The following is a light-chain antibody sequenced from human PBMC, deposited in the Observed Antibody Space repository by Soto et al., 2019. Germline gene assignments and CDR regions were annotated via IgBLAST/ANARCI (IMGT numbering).Light chain of an antibody. CDR1: RAIGDR. CDR3: LQVYSFPRT. Sequence: ILMTKYPSALSAVVGDRVTITCRASRAIGDRLAWFQQKPGKAPRFLIQTASNLQGGVPSRFSGSGSGTEFILSINSLQPEDIGTYYCLQVYSFPRTFGQGTMADI. J-gene: IGKJ1*01. CDR2: TAS. V-gene: IGKV1-12*01.